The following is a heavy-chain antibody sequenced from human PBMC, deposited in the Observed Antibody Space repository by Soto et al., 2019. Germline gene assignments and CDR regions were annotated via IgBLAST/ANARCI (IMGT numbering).Heavy chain of an antibody. CDR3: TRDDVHFSGGRCYGVAMEV. V-gene: IGHV3-66*01. Sequence: EVQLVESGGGLVQPGGSLRLSCAGSGFTVSSKYMSWVRQAPGKGLEWVSLIQSGGSTYYAGSVKGRFTISRDNSENTLSLQTNRPRVEATAVYCCTRDDVHFSGGRCYGVAMEVRGKGTTVTVSA. CDR2: IQSGGST. J-gene: IGHJ6*04. CDR1: GFTVSSKY. D-gene: IGHD2-15*01.